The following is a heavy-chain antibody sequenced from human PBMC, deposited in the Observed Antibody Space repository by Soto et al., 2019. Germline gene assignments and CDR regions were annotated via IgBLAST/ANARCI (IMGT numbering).Heavy chain of an antibody. Sequence: PGGSLRLSCAASGFTFSSYDMHWVRQATGKGLEWVSAIGTAGDTYYPGSVKGRFTISRENAKNSLYLQMNGLRAGDTAVYYCAREAVADKKYYYYYGMDVWGQGTTVTVSS. CDR2: IGTAGDT. D-gene: IGHD6-19*01. CDR1: GFTFSSYD. J-gene: IGHJ6*02. V-gene: IGHV3-13*01. CDR3: AREAVADKKYYYYYGMDV.